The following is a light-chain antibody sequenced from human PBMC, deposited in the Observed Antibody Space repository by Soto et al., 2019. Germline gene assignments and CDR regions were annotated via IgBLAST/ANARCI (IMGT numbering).Light chain of an antibody. CDR3: SSYSSSSTYVI. J-gene: IGLJ2*01. CDR1: SSDIGGYNY. V-gene: IGLV2-14*01. Sequence: QSALTQPASVSGSPGQSITISCTGTSSDIGGYNYVSWYQQHPGKVPKLMIYEVSNRPSGVSNRFSGSKSGNTASLTISGLQAEYEADYYCSSYSSSSTYVIFGGGTKLTVL. CDR2: EVS.